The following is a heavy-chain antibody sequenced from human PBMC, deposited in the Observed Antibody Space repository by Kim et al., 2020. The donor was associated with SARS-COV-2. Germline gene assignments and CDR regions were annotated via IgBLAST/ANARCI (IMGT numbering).Heavy chain of an antibody. CDR1: GGSISSGGYY. J-gene: IGHJ3*02. Sequence: SETLSLTCTVSGGSISSGGYYWSWIRQHPGKGLEWIGYIYYSGSTYYNPSLKSRVTISVDTSKNQFSLKLSSVTAADTAVYYCARDMGIPAVVAFDIWGQGTMVTVSS. CDR2: IYYSGST. V-gene: IGHV4-31*03. D-gene: IGHD6-13*01. CDR3: ARDMGIPAVVAFDI.